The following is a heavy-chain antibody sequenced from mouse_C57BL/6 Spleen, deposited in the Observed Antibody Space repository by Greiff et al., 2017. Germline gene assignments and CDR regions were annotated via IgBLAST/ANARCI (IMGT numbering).Heavy chain of an antibody. V-gene: IGHV1-53*01. CDR1: GYTFTSYW. CDR3: ARYGTYYGSSYCAMDY. D-gene: IGHD1-1*01. Sequence: VKLQESGTELVKPGASVKLSCKASGYTFTSYWMHWVKQRPGQGLEWIGNINPSNGGTNYNEKFKSKATLTVDKSSSTAYMQLSSLTSEDAAVYYWARYGTYYGSSYCAMDYWGQGTSVTVSS. CDR2: INPSNGGT. J-gene: IGHJ4*01.